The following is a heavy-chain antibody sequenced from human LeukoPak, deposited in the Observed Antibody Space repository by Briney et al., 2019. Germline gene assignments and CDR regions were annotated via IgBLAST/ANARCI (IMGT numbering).Heavy chain of an antibody. J-gene: IGHJ4*02. Sequence: PGRSLRLSCAASGFTSSSYWMSWVRQAPGKGLEWVANIKQDGSEKYFVDSVKGQFTISRENAKTSLYLQMNSLRAEDTAVYYCARDYYYGSGSYYNEGYYFDYWGQGTLVTVSS. CDR2: IKQDGSEK. V-gene: IGHV3-7*01. CDR3: ARDYYYGSGSYYNEGYYFDY. CDR1: GFTSSSYW. D-gene: IGHD3-10*01.